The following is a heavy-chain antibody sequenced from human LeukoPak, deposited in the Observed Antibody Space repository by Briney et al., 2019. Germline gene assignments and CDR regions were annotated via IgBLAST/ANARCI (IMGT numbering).Heavy chain of an antibody. D-gene: IGHD6-6*01. CDR3: ATSIAARSPLDY. CDR2: IYTSGST. V-gene: IGHV4-4*07. Sequence: SETLSLTCTVSGGSISSHYWSWIRQPAGKGLEWIGRIYTSGSTNYNPSLKSRVTMSVDTSKNQFSLKLSSETAADTAVYYCATSIAARSPLDYWGQGTLVTVSS. CDR1: GGSISSHY. J-gene: IGHJ4*02.